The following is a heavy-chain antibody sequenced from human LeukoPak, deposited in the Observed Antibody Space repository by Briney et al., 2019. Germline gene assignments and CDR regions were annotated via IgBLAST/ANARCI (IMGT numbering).Heavy chain of an antibody. D-gene: IGHD2-15*01. CDR2: ISPYNGNT. CDR3: ARGDSIVVVVAAWPFDY. J-gene: IGHJ4*02. CDR1: GYRFLSYG. Sequence: ASVKVSCKASGYRFLSYGITWVRQAPGQGLEWMGWISPYNGNTNYAQKLQGRATMTTDTSTSTAYMELRSLRSDDTGVYYCARGDSIVVVVAAWPFDYWGQGTLVTVSS. V-gene: IGHV1-18*01.